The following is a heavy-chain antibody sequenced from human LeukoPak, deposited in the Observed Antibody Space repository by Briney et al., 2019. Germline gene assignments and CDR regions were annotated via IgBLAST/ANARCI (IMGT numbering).Heavy chain of an antibody. CDR3: ARDLDYDLLFDY. CDR1: GYTFTDYY. CDR2: IKSNSGGT. J-gene: IGHJ4*02. D-gene: IGHD4-17*01. Sequence: ASVTVTFMSSGYTFTDYYRHWVRQAPGQGRAGMGWIKSNSGGTNYAQKFQGRVTMTRDTSISTAYMELSRLRSDDTAVYYCARDLDYDLLFDYWGQGILVTVSS. V-gene: IGHV1-2*02.